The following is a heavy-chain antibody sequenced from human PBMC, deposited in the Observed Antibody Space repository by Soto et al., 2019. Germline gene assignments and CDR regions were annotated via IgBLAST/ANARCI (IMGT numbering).Heavy chain of an antibody. V-gene: IGHV4-59*08. CDR2: MHYTGFT. CDR1: GDSVTSHY. Sequence: SETLSLTCSFSGDSVTSHYLTWIRQSPEKGLEWIGYMHYTGFTHYNPSLKSRVTISVDTSKNQFTLKLSSVTAADTAVYYCARRRFRYCSSTSCARYYYYYMDVWGKGTTVTAP. D-gene: IGHD2-2*01. J-gene: IGHJ6*03. CDR3: ARRRFRYCSSTSCARYYYYYMDV.